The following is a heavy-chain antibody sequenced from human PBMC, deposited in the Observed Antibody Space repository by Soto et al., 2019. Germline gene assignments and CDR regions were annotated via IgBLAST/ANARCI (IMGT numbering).Heavy chain of an antibody. V-gene: IGHV3-9*01. CDR2: ISWNSGSI. CDR3: AKDIRGSGSNWFDP. CDR1: GFTFDDYA. Sequence: EVQLVESGGGLVQPGRSLRLSCAASGFTFDDYAMHWVRQAPGKGLEWVSGISWNSGSIGYEDSVKGRFTISRDNAKNSLYLQMNSLRAEDTALYYCAKDIRGSGSNWFDPWGQGTLVTVSS. J-gene: IGHJ5*02. D-gene: IGHD3-10*01.